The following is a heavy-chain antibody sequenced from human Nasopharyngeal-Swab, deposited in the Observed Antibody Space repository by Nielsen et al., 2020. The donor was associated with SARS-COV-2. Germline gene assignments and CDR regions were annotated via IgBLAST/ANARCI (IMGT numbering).Heavy chain of an antibody. J-gene: IGHJ4*02. Sequence: ASVKVSCKASGYTFINYAITWVRQAPGQGLEWMGWIGTYNGNTNYAQNLQGRVTMTTDTSTSTAYMELRSLRSDDTAVYYCAKGVGPLDYWGQGTLVTVSS. V-gene: IGHV1-18*01. CDR1: GYTFINYA. CDR3: AKGVGPLDY. CDR2: IGTYNGNT.